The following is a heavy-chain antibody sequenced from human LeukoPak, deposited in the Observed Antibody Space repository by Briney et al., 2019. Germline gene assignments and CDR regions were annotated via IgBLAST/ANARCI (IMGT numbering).Heavy chain of an antibody. V-gene: IGHV5-51*01. CDR2: IYPRDSRI. D-gene: IGHD2-2*01. CDR1: GYSFSSYW. CDR3: ARHLSDITSSPNY. Sequence: PGESLKISCKGSGYSFSSYWIAWVRQMPGKGLEWMGVIYPRDSRITYSPSFQDQVTISADKSISTAYLQWTSLKASDTAMYYCARHLSDITSSPNYWGPGTLVTVSS. J-gene: IGHJ4*02.